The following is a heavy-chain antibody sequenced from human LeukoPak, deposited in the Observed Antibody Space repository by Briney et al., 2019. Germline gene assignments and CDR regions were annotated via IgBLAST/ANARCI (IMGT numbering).Heavy chain of an antibody. CDR1: GFTFSSYG. CDR2: TSYDGSNK. J-gene: IGHJ4*02. CDR3: ARDRLWFGDLIDYFDY. Sequence: GGSLRLSCAASGFTFSSYGMHWVRQAPGKGLEWVAVTSYDGSNKDYADSVKGRFTISRDDSKNTVYLQMNSLRGDDTAFYYRARDRLWFGDLIDYFDYWGPGSLVTVSS. V-gene: IGHV3-30-3*01. D-gene: IGHD3-10*01.